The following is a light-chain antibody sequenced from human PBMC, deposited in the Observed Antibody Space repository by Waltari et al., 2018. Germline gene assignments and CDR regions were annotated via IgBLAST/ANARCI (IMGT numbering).Light chain of an antibody. CDR2: ITN. CDR3: AVWDDSLNGWV. V-gene: IGLV1-44*01. CDR1: SSTNGSNT. Sequence: QSVVTQPPSASGTPGTRVILSGTGRSSTNGSNTVHWFQQLPGTAPKLLIFITNQRPSVVPDRFSGSQSGTSASLAISGLRSEDEAHYYCAVWDDSLNGWVFGGGTKLTVL. J-gene: IGLJ3*02.